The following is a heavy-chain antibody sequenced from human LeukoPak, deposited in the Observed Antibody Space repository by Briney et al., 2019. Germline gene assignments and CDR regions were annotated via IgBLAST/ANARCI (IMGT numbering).Heavy chain of an antibody. D-gene: IGHD3-9*01. CDR3: AKGSYYDILTGYYEFDY. Sequence: PGGSLRLSCAASGFPFDDYAMHWVRQAPGKGLEWVSGISWNSGSIGYADSVKGRFTISRDNAKNSLYLQMNSLRAEDTALYYCAKGSYYDILTGYYEFDYWGQGTLVTVSS. CDR1: GFPFDDYA. J-gene: IGHJ4*02. CDR2: ISWNSGSI. V-gene: IGHV3-9*01.